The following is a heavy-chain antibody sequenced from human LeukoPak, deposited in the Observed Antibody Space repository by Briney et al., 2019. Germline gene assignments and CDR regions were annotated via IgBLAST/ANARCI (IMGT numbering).Heavy chain of an antibody. Sequence: SETLSLTCTVSGGSISSSSYYWGWIRQPPGKGLEWIGSIYYSGSTYYNPSLKSRVTISVDTSKNQFSLKLSSVTAADTAVYYCARSFPPYCGGDCYPNWFDPWGQGTLVTVSS. V-gene: IGHV4-39*01. D-gene: IGHD2-21*02. CDR1: GGSISSSSYY. CDR2: IYYSGST. CDR3: ARSFPPYCGGDCYPNWFDP. J-gene: IGHJ5*02.